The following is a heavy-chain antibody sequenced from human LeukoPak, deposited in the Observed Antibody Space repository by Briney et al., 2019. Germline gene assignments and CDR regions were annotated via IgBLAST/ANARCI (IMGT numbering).Heavy chain of an antibody. CDR3: TRASSGAPRFHY. D-gene: IGHD6-19*01. CDR2: INPSSGST. CDR1: GYTFTTNY. J-gene: IGHJ4*02. V-gene: IGHV1-46*01. Sequence: ASVKDSCKPSGYTFTTNYIHWVRLAPGQGLEWMGIINPSSGSTSYAQKFQGRVTVTRDTSTRTVYMELSSLRFEDTAVYYCTRASSGAPRFHYWGQGTLVTVSS.